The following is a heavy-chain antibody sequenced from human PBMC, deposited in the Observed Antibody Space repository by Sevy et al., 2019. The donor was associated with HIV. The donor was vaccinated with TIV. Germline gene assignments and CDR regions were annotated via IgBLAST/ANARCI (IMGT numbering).Heavy chain of an antibody. Sequence: GGSLRLSCAASGFTFSSYGMHWVRQAPGKGLEWVAVIWNDRSNKEYADSVKGRFTISRDDSKNRQYLQMNSLRAEDTAVYYCASLPNNYYDSGGYSGNDAFDIWGQGTMVTVSS. CDR1: GFTFSSYG. V-gene: IGHV3-33*01. D-gene: IGHD3-22*01. CDR3: ASLPNNYYDSGGYSGNDAFDI. J-gene: IGHJ3*02. CDR2: IWNDRSNK.